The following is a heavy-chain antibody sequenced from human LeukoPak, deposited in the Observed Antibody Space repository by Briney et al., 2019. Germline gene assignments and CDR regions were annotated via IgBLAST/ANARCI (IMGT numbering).Heavy chain of an antibody. CDR1: GFAFSDFY. J-gene: IGHJ3*02. V-gene: IGHV3-11*04. CDR3: ALLGNGAFDS. D-gene: IGHD1-26*01. Sequence: AGGSLRLSCAASGFAFSDFYMSWIRQAPGKGLEWVSYIDSSGSTVYYPDSVKGRLTISRDNARNSLYLQINSLRADDTAVYYCALLGNGAFDSWGQGTMVTVSS. CDR2: IDSSGSTV.